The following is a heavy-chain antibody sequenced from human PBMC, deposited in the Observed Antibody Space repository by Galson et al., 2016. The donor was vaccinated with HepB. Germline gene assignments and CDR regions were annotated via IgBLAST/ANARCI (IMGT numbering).Heavy chain of an antibody. D-gene: IGHD3-3*01. CDR2: IWPNGNSQ. J-gene: IGHJ4*02. Sequence: SLRLSCAASGFRFSDRAMHWVRQPPGKGLEWVAAIWPNGNSQYYADSVKGRFTISRDNSMNTLYLQMSSLRAEDTAVYYCARDSGDSWSGYSAYYDYWGQGTLVNV. CDR3: ARDSGDSWSGYSAYYDY. V-gene: IGHV3-33*01. CDR1: GFRFSDRA.